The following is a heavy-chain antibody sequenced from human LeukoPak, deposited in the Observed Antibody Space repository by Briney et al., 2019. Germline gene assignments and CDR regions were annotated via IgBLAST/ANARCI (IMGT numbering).Heavy chain of an antibody. CDR2: IYYSGST. J-gene: IGHJ4*02. CDR1: GGSISSYY. Sequence: SETLSLTCTVSGGSISSYYWSWIRQPPGKGLEWIGYIYYSGSTNYNPSLKSRVTISVDTSKNQFSLKLSSVIAADTAVYYCARGLRYFDWFPGYWGQGTLVTVSS. V-gene: IGHV4-59*12. D-gene: IGHD3-9*01. CDR3: ARGLRYFDWFPGY.